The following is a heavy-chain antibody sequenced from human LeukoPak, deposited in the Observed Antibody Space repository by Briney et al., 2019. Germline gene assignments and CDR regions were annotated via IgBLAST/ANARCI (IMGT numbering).Heavy chain of an antibody. J-gene: IGHJ4*02. CDR1: GFTFSSYA. Sequence: AGSLRLSCAVSGFTFSSYAMSWVRQAPGEGLEWVSVNSGSGGSTYYAESVKGQFHIARDNSKNTLYLQMNSLRAEDTAVYYCAKCSGYGGCYSDYWGQGTLVTVSS. D-gene: IGHD4-23*01. CDR3: AKCSGYGGCYSDY. V-gene: IGHV3-23*01. CDR2: NSGSGGST.